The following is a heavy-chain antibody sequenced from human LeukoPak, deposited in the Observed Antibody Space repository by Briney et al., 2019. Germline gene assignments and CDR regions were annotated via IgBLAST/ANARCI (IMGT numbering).Heavy chain of an antibody. Sequence: GGSLRLSCAASGFTFSDYYMSWIRQAPGKGLEWVSYISSSGSTIYCADSVKGRFTISRDNAKNSLYLQMNSLRAEDTAVYYCARENPDQLGYIDYWGQGTLVTVSS. CDR1: GFTFSDYY. V-gene: IGHV3-11*01. J-gene: IGHJ4*02. CDR2: ISSSGSTI. D-gene: IGHD1-1*01. CDR3: ARENPDQLGYIDY.